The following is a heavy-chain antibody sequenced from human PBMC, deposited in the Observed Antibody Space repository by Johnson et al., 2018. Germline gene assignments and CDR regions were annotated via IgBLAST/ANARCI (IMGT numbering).Heavy chain of an antibody. D-gene: IGHD3-22*01. V-gene: IGHV4-59*01. J-gene: IGHJ3*02. Sequence: QVQLQESGPGLVKPSETLSLTCNVSGGSISSSFWSWIRQPPGKGLEWITYIHYSGNTNYNHSLKSRVTILLDTSKNQFSLKLSSVTAADTAVYYCARVSGSSSYYVDAVDIWGQGTMVTVSS. CDR2: IHYSGNT. CDR3: ARVSGSSSYYVDAVDI. CDR1: GGSISSSF.